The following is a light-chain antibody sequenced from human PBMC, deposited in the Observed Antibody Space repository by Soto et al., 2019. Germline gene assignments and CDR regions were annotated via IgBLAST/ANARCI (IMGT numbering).Light chain of an antibody. CDR1: QSISSY. CDR2: AAS. CDR3: QQRYSTLIT. V-gene: IGKV1-39*01. J-gene: IGKJ5*01. Sequence: DIQMTQSPSSLSASVGDRVTITCRASQSISSYLNWYQQKPGKAPKLRSEAASSLQRGVPSRVSGSGSGTDFTLTSSSLQPEDFATYYCQQRYSTLITFGQGTRLEIK.